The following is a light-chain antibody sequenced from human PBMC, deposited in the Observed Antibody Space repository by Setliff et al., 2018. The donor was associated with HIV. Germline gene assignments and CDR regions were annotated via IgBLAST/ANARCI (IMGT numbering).Light chain of an antibody. V-gene: IGLV2-14*01. CDR1: SSDVVGYNY. J-gene: IGLJ1*01. CDR2: EVS. Sequence: QSVLTQPAPVSGSPGQSITIYCTGTSSDVVGYNYVSWYQQHQGKAPKLMIYEVSNRPSGGSNRFSGSKSGTTASLTISGLQAEDEADYDCSSYTTYFSVFGNGTKVTVL. CDR3: SSYTTYFSV.